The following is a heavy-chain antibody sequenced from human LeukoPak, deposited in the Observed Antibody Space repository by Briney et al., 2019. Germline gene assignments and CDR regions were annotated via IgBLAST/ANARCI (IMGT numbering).Heavy chain of an antibody. Sequence: SETLSLTCAVYGGSFSGYYWSWIRQPPGKGLEWIGEINHSGSTNYNPSLKSRVTISVDTSKNQFSLKLSSVTAADTAVYYCVRGQGAARPSYYYGMDVWGQGTTVTVSS. CDR1: GGSFSGYY. CDR3: VRGQGAARPSYYYGMDV. D-gene: IGHD6-6*01. V-gene: IGHV4-34*01. CDR2: INHSGST. J-gene: IGHJ6*02.